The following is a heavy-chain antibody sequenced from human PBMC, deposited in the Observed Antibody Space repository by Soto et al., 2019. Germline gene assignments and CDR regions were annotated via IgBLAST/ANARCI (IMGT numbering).Heavy chain of an antibody. D-gene: IGHD2-15*01. CDR2: ISYDGSNK. CDR3: AREEAQVVVVVAATSPFDY. J-gene: IGHJ4*02. Sequence: SLRLSCAASGFTFSSYAMHWVRQAPGKGLEWVAVISYDGSNKYYADSVKGRFTISRDNSKNTLYLQMNSLRAEDTAVYYCAREEAQVVVVVAATSPFDYWGQGTLVTVSS. CDR1: GFTFSSYA. V-gene: IGHV3-30-3*01.